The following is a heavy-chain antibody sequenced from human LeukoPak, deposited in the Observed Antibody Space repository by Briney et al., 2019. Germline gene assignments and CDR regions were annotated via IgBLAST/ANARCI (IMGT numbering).Heavy chain of an antibody. CDR3: ARDPNYDFWSGYPKSSYYFDY. D-gene: IGHD3-3*01. J-gene: IGHJ4*02. CDR2: IKPNSGGT. CDR1: GYTFTRYY. V-gene: IGHV1-2*02. Sequence: ASVKVSCKASGYTFTRYYMHWVRQAPGQGRGWMGWIKPNSGGTNYAQKLQGRVTMTRDTSISTAYMELSRLRSDDTAVYYCARDPNYDFWSGYPKSSYYFDYWGQGTLVSASS.